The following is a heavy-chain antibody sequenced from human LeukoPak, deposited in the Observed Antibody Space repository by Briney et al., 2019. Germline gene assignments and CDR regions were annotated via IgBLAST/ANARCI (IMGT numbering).Heavy chain of an antibody. CDR3: AKLPRTGTRGPNWFDP. Sequence: GGSLRLSCAASGCTFSSYGMHWVRQAPGKGLEWVAFIRYDGSNKYYADSVKGRFTISRDNSKNTLYLQMNSLRAEDTAVYYCAKLPRTGTRGPNWFDPWGQGTLVTVSS. J-gene: IGHJ5*02. V-gene: IGHV3-30*02. D-gene: IGHD1-1*01. CDR2: IRYDGSNK. CDR1: GCTFSSYG.